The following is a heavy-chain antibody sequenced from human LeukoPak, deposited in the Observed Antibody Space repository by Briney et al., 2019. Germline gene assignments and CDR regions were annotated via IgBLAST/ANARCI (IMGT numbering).Heavy chain of an antibody. Sequence: GASVKVSCKASGGTFSSYAISWVRQAPGQGLEWMGGIIPIFGTANYAQKFQGRVTITADESTGTAYMELSSLRSDDTAVYYCARGGGPLRYFDSHTGAFDYWGQGTLVTVSS. CDR1: GGTFSSYA. CDR3: ARGGGPLRYFDSHTGAFDY. D-gene: IGHD3-9*01. J-gene: IGHJ4*02. CDR2: IIPIFGTA. V-gene: IGHV1-69*13.